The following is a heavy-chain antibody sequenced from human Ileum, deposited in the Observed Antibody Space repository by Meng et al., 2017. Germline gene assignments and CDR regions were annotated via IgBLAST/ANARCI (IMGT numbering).Heavy chain of an antibody. J-gene: IGHJ4*02. CDR3: ATSNDRDVYYLGY. Sequence: GHSQGPGPRLVKPSGTLALASAVSGTWWSWVRQPPGKGLEGIGEIFQSGRTNYNPSLKSRVTISIDKSKSQISLQLSAVTAADTAVYSCATSNDRDVYYLGYWGQGTLVTVSS. D-gene: IGHD3-22*01. CDR2: IFQSGRT. CDR1: GTW. V-gene: IGHV4-4*02.